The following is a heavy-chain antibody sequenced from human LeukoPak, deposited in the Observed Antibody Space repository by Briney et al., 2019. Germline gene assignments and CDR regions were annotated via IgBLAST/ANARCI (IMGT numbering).Heavy chain of an antibody. D-gene: IGHD6-6*01. V-gene: IGHV4-34*01. Sequence: PSETLSLTCAVYGGSFSGYYWSWIRQPPGKGLGWIGEINHSGSTNYNPSLKSRVTISVDTSKNQFSLKLSSVTAADTAVYYCARGAYSSSSAGCYFDYWGQGTLVTVSS. CDR2: INHSGST. CDR3: ARGAYSSSSAGCYFDY. CDR1: GGSFSGYY. J-gene: IGHJ4*02.